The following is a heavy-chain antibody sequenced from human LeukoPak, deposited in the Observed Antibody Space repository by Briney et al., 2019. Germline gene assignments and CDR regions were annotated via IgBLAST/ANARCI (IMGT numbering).Heavy chain of an antibody. CDR2: LKSQTDGGTT. D-gene: IGHD2-2*01. CDR3: ATGPEPAAMVFDF. CDR1: VFAVSSNY. Sequence: GGSLRLSCAASVFAVSSNYMSWVRQAPGKGLEWVGRLKSQTDGGTTDYAAPVGGRFTISRDDSKNTLYLQMDSLKTDDTAVYYCATGPEPAAMVFDFWGQGTLVTVSS. J-gene: IGHJ4*02. V-gene: IGHV3-15*01.